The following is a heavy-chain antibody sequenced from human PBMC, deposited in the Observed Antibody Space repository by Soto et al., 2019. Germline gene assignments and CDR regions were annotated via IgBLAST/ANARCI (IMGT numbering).Heavy chain of an antibody. Sequence: LSLTCTVSGGSISSSSYYWGWIRQPPGKGLEWIGSIYYSGSTYYNPSLKSRVTISVDTSKNQFSLKLSSVNAADTAVYYCRGTFRGVPQGGHTYYYYYYGMDVWGQGTTVTVSS. CDR2: IYYSGST. CDR1: GGSISSSSYY. V-gene: IGHV4-39*01. D-gene: IGHD3-10*01. J-gene: IGHJ6*02. CDR3: RGTFRGVPQGGHTYYYYYYGMDV.